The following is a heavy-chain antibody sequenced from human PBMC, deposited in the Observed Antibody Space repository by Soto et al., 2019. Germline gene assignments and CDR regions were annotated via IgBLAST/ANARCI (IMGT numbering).Heavy chain of an antibody. CDR2: ISSEGLI. J-gene: IGHJ4*02. D-gene: IGHD3-22*01. CDR1: GFSVSTTC. Sequence: EVHLVQSGGGLVQPGGFLRLSCAASGFSVSTTCMSWVRQAPGRGPEWVSVISSEGLIHYADSVRGRFTISRDNSKNTLYLQMNSLRDEDTAVYYCAKDLLLHAYYDNTGYSAVFDSWGQGTLVTVSS. CDR3: AKDLLLHAYYDNTGYSAVFDS. V-gene: IGHV3-66*01.